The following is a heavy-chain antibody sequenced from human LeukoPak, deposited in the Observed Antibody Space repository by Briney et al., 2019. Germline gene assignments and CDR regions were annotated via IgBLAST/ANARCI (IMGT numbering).Heavy chain of an antibody. CDR2: IKHSGST. CDR3: ARAMSGVRGVITRY. J-gene: IGHJ4*02. D-gene: IGHD3-10*01. V-gene: IGHV4-34*01. Sequence: KTSETLSLTCAVYGGSCSGYYWSWIRQPPGKGLEWIGEIKHSGSTTYNPSLKSRVTISVDTSKNQFSLKLSSVTAADTAVYYCARAMSGVRGVITRYWGQGTLVTVSS. CDR1: GGSCSGYY.